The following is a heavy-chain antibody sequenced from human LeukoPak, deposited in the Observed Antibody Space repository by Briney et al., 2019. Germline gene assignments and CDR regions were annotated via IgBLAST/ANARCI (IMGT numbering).Heavy chain of an antibody. CDR1: GFSFDDYA. Sequence: PGGSLRLSCAASGFSFDDYAMYWVRQAPGKGLEWVSLISGDGGSIYYADSVKGRFTTSRDNSENSLYLQMNSLRSEDTALYYCAKEKWSGSPFDYWGQGTLVTVSS. V-gene: IGHV3-43*02. D-gene: IGHD1-26*01. CDR2: ISGDGGSI. J-gene: IGHJ4*02. CDR3: AKEKWSGSPFDY.